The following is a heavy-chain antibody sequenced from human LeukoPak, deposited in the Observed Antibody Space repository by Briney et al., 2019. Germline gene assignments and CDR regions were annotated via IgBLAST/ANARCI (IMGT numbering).Heavy chain of an antibody. D-gene: IGHD2-2*02. CDR3: ARVVPAAIRAYYYYMDV. J-gene: IGHJ6*03. V-gene: IGHV1-69*13. CDR1: GGTFSSYA. Sequence: SVKVSCKASGGTFSSYAISWVRQAPGQELERMGGIIPIFGTANYAQKFQGRVTITADESTSTAYMELSSLRSEDTAVYYCARVVPAAIRAYYYYMDVWGKGTTVTVSS. CDR2: IIPIFGTA.